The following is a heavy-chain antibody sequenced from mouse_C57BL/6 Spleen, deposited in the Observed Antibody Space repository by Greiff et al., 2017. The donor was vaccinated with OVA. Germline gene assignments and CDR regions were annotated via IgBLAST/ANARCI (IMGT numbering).Heavy chain of an antibody. V-gene: IGHV14-1*01. CDR2: IDPEDGDT. CDR1: GFNIKDYY. CDR3: TRIYYGYDGDAMDY. D-gene: IGHD2-2*01. J-gene: IGHJ4*01. Sequence: EVQLQQSGAELVRPGASVKLSCTASGFNIKDYYMHWVKQRPEQGLEWIGRIDPEDGDTEYAPKFQGKATMTADTSSNTAYLQLSSLTSEDTAVYYCTRIYYGYDGDAMDYWGQGTSGTVSS.